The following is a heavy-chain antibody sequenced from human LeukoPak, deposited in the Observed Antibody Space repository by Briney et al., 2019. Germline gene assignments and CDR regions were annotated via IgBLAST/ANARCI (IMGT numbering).Heavy chain of an antibody. D-gene: IGHD3-9*01. V-gene: IGHV4-38-2*02. CDR2: IYHSGST. J-gene: IGHJ4*02. Sequence: SETLSLTCTVFGYSISSGYYWGWIRQPPGKGLEWIGSIYHSGSTYYNPSLKSRVTISVGTSKTQFSLKVTSVTTADTAVYYCAKGRKDFDTNLGPFDSWGQGILVTVSS. CDR3: AKGRKDFDTNLGPFDS. CDR1: GYSISSGYY.